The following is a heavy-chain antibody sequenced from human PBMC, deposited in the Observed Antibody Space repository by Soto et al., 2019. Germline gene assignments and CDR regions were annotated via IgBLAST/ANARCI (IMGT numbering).Heavy chain of an antibody. CDR3: ASRSSLVNGMDV. D-gene: IGHD6-13*01. V-gene: IGHV1-69*13. J-gene: IGHJ6*02. Sequence: GASVKLSCKASGGTFSSYAISWVRQAPGQGLEWMGGIIPIFGTANYAQKFQGRVTITADESTSTAYMELSSLRSEDTAVYYCASRSSLVNGMDVWGQGTTVTVSS. CDR1: GGTFSSYA. CDR2: IIPIFGTA.